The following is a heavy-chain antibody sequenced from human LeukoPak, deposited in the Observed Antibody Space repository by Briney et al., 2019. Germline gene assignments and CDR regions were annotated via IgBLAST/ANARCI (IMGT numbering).Heavy chain of an antibody. CDR1: GFTISRNY. J-gene: IGHJ4*02. CDR2: IYSGGST. Sequence: EGSLRLSCAASGFTISRNYMNWVRQTPGKGLEWVSVIYSGGSTYYADSVKGRFTISRDNSKNTLYLQMDSLRTEDTAVYYCARSWDARLNFDYWGQGTLVTVSS. CDR3: ARSWDARLNFDY. V-gene: IGHV3-66*02. D-gene: IGHD1-26*01.